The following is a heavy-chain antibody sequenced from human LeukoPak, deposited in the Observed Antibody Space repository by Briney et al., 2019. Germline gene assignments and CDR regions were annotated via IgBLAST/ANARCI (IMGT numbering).Heavy chain of an antibody. CDR3: AKETSSPFDY. V-gene: IGHV3-48*03. J-gene: IGHJ4*02. CDR2: ISSSGNTI. D-gene: IGHD6-13*01. CDR1: GFTFSSYE. Sequence: PGGSLRLSCAASGFTFSSYEMNWVRQAPGKGLEWVSNISSSGNTIYYADSVKGRFTISRDNAKNSLYLQMNSLRAEDTAVYYCAKETSSPFDYWGQGTLVTVSS.